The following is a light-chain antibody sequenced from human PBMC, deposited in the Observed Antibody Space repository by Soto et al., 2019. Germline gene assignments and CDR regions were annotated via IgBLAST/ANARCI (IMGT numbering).Light chain of an antibody. J-gene: IGLJ1*01. CDR3: NSYTSASTYV. V-gene: IGLV2-14*03. CDR2: DVT. CDR1: RSDIGSYNY. Sequence: QSVLTQPASVSGSPGQSITISFTGNRSDIGSYNYVSWYQHHPGKVPKFIIYDVTNRPSGVSDRFSGSKSGNTASLTISGLQAEDEADYYCNSYTSASTYVFGTGTKVTV.